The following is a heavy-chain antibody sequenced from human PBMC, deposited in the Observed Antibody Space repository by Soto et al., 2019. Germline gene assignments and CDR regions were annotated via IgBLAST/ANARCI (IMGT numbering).Heavy chain of an antibody. CDR1: GYTFSSYG. D-gene: IGHD4-17*01. V-gene: IGHV1-18*01. J-gene: IGHJ2*01. CDR2: ISAYNGHT. CDR3: ARDADYGGNYWYFDL. Sequence: QVQLVQSGAEVKKPGASVKVSCKASGYTFSSYGITWVRQAPGQGLEWMGWISAYNGHTDSAQKFQGRVTMTTDTSTSTAYMELKSLRSDDTAVYYCARDADYGGNYWYFDLWGRGTLVTVSS.